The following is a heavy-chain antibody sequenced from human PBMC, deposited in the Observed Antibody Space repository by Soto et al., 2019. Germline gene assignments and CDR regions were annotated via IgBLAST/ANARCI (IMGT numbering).Heavy chain of an antibody. CDR1: GFTVSSNY. CDR3: ARESFFGSSSPGLLFDY. D-gene: IGHD6-13*01. V-gene: IGHV3-66*01. CDR2: IYSGGST. J-gene: IGHJ4*02. Sequence: GGSLRLSCAASGFTVSSNYMSWVRQAPGKGLEWVSVIYSGGSTYYADSVKGRFTISRDNSKNTLYLQMNSLRAEDTAVYYCARESFFGSSSPGLLFDYWGQGTLVTVPS.